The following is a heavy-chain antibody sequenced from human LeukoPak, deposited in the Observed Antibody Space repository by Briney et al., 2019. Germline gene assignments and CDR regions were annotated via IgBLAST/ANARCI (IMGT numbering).Heavy chain of an antibody. Sequence: SETLSLTCTVSGGSVSSGSYYWGWIRQPPGKGLEWIGYIYYSGSTNYNPSLKSRVTISVDTSKNQFSLKLSSVTAADTAVYYCARGELSSSWSLDAFDIWGQGTMVTVSS. V-gene: IGHV4-61*01. J-gene: IGHJ3*02. D-gene: IGHD6-13*01. CDR2: IYYSGST. CDR1: GGSVSSGSYY. CDR3: ARGELSSSWSLDAFDI.